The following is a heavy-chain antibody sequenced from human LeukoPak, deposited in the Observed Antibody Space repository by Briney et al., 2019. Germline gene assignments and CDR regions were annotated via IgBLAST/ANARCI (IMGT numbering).Heavy chain of an antibody. V-gene: IGHV1-18*01. CDR3: VTIRRYTLDY. CDR2: ISAYNGNT. J-gene: IGHJ4*02. Sequence: ASVKVSCKSSGYTFSSYGINWVRQAPGQGLEWMGWISAYNGNTNYAQKLQGRVTMTEDTSTDTAYMELSRLRSDDTAVYYCVTIRRYTLDYWGQGTLVTISS. CDR1: GYTFSSYG. D-gene: IGHD1-1*01.